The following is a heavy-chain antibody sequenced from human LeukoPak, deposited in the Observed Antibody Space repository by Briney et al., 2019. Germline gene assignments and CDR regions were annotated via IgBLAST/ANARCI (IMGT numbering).Heavy chain of an antibody. CDR2: ISSSSSYI. D-gene: IGHD1-26*01. CDR3: ARMAVLVGATSRGGIDY. V-gene: IGHV3-21*01. Sequence: GGSLRLSCAASGFTFSSYSVNWVRQAPGKGLEWVSSISSSSSYIYYADSVKGRFTISRDNAKNSLYLQMNSLRAEDTAVYYCARMAVLVGATSRGGIDYWGQGTLVTVSS. J-gene: IGHJ4*02. CDR1: GFTFSSYS.